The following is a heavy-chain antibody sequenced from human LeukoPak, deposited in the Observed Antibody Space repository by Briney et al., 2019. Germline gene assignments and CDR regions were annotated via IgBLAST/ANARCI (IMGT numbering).Heavy chain of an antibody. CDR3: AKDGGGYGSGSYFDY. V-gene: IGHV3-23*01. CDR2: ISGSGGST. J-gene: IGHJ4*02. D-gene: IGHD3-10*01. Sequence: QTGGSLRLSCAASGFTFSSYAMSWVRQAPGKGLEWVSAISGSGGSTYYADSVKGRFTISRDNSKNTLYLQMNSLRAEDTAVYYCAKDGGGYGSGSYFDYWGQGTLVTVSS. CDR1: GFTFSSYA.